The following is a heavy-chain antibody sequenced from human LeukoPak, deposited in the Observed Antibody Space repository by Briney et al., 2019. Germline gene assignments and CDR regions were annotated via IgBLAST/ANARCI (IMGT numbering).Heavy chain of an antibody. J-gene: IGHJ4*02. CDR1: GGSISSYY. D-gene: IGHD3-22*01. CDR3: ARHATMIVVVPEYYFDY. CDR2: IYYSGST. V-gene: IGHV4-59*08. Sequence: SETLSLTCTVSGGSISSYYWSWIRQPPGKGLEWIGYIYYSGSTNYNPSHKSRVTISVDTSKDQFSLKLSSVTAADTAVYYCARHATMIVVVPEYYFDYWGQGTLVTVSS.